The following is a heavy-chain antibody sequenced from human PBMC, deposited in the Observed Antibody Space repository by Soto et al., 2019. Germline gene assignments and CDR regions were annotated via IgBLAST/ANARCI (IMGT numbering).Heavy chain of an antibody. CDR2: VYYSGST. V-gene: IGHV4-61*08. CDR1: GDSVSSGAYY. CDR3: ARVKRSTSRLDP. Sequence: SETLSLTCSVXGDSVSSGAYYWSWIRQPPGKGLEWIGYVYYSGSTSYNPSLETGVTISVDTSKNQFSLKLTSVTPADTAIYYCARVKRSTSRLDPWGQGTLVTVSS. J-gene: IGHJ5*02. D-gene: IGHD1-26*01.